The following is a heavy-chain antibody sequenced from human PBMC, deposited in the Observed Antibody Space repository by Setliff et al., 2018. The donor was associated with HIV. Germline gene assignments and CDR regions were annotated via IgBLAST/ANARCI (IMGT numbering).Heavy chain of an antibody. D-gene: IGHD6-13*01. CDR1: GGSISSGSYY. V-gene: IGHV4-61*02. J-gene: IGHJ6*02. CDR2: IYTSGST. CDR3: ARSPYSSSWTGVYYYYYGMDV. Sequence: SETLSLTCTVSGGSISSGSYYWSWIRQPAGKGLEWIGRIYTSGSTNYNPSLKSRVTISVDTSKNQFSLKLSSVTAADTAVYYCARSPYSSSWTGVYYYYYGMDVWGQGTTVTV.